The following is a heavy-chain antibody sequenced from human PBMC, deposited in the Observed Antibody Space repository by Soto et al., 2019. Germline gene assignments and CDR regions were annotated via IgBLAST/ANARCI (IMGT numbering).Heavy chain of an antibody. CDR3: ARGIWGRYHFDF. Sequence: QVQLQESGPGLVKPSETLSLTCTVSGGSISSGSHFWSWVRQPPGKSLEWIGYIYYSGSTNYNPYPTRRVPISIATSKTKSSLTLSSVSATDSDIYYCARGIWGRYHFDFWGQGTLVTASS. CDR2: IYYSGST. CDR1: GGSISSGSHF. J-gene: IGHJ4*02. V-gene: IGHV4-61*01. D-gene: IGHD3-16*02.